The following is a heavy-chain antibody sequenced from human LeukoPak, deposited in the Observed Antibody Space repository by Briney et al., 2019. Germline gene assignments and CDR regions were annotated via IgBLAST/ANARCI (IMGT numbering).Heavy chain of an antibody. CDR1: GFTFSSYA. CDR3: AKVGYSSSWPR. J-gene: IGHJ4*02. CDR2: ISYDGSKK. V-gene: IGHV3-30-3*01. Sequence: PGGSLRLSCAASGFTFSSYAMNWVRQAPGKGLEWVAAISYDGSKKYYAGSVKGRFTISRDNSKNTLYLQMNSLRAEDTAVYYCAKVGYSSSWPRWGQGTLVTVSS. D-gene: IGHD6-13*01.